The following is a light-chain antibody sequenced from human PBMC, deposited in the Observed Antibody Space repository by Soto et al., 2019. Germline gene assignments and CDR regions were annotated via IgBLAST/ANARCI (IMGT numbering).Light chain of an antibody. CDR2: GAS. CDR3: QQYNNWPTIT. J-gene: IGKJ5*01. CDR1: QSVSSN. Sequence: ILMPQSTTTLSVSPGERATLSCMAIQSVSSNLSWYQHRPAQAPRLLIFGASTRATGIPARCSGSGSGTEFTLTISSLQSEDVAVYYCQQYNNWPTITFGQGTRLEIK. V-gene: IGKV3-15*01.